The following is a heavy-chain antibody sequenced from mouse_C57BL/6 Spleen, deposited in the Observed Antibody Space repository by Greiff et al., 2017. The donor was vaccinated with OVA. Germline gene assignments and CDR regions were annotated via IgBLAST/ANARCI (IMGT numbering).Heavy chain of an antibody. J-gene: IGHJ4*01. CDR2: IYPGDGDT. CDR3: ARSLYSNYYYYAMDY. Sequence: LVEPGASVKISCKASGYAFSSSWMNWVKQRPGKGLEWLGRIYPGDGDTNYNGKFKGKATLTADKSASTAYMQLSSLTSEDSAVYFCARSLYSNYYYYAMDYWGQGTSGTVSS. V-gene: IGHV1-82*01. CDR1: GYAFSSSW. D-gene: IGHD2-5*01.